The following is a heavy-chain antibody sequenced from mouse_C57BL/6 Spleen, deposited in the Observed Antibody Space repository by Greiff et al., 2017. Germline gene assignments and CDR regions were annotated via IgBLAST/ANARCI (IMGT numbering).Heavy chain of an antibody. CDR1: GYSFTSYY. CDR2: IYPGSGNT. Sequence: VKVVESGPELVKPGASVKISCKASGYSFTSYYIHWVKQRPGQGLEWIGWIYPGSGNTKYNEKFKGKATLTADTSSSTAYMQLSSLTSEDSAVYYCAYGNFFDYWGQGTTLTVSS. V-gene: IGHV1-66*01. J-gene: IGHJ2*01. D-gene: IGHD2-1*01. CDR3: AYGNFFDY.